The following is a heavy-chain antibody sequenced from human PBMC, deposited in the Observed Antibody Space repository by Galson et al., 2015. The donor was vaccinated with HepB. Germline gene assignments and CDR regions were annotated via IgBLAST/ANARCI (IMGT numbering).Heavy chain of an antibody. CDR3: ARGAAADEKYYYYGMDV. CDR2: ISYDGSNK. D-gene: IGHD6-13*01. J-gene: IGHJ6*02. Sequence: SLRLSCAASGFTFSSYAMHWVRQAPGKGLEWVAVISYDGSNKHYADSVKGRFTISRDNSKNTLYLQMNSLRAEDTAVYYCARGAAADEKYYYYGMDVWGQGTTVTVSS. V-gene: IGHV3-30-3*01. CDR1: GFTFSSYA.